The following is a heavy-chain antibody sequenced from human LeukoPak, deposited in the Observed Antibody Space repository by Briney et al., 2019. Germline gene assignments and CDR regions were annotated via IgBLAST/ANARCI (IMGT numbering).Heavy chain of an antibody. CDR2: IGSGCIT. CDR3: AKEMSGIAVAGSSDY. Sequence: IGSGCITYYADSVKCRFTISTDNSMNTLYLQMNILRAEDTAVYYCAKEMSGIAVAGSSDYWVQGTLVTVSS. V-gene: IGHV3-23*01. D-gene: IGHD6-19*01. J-gene: IGHJ4*02.